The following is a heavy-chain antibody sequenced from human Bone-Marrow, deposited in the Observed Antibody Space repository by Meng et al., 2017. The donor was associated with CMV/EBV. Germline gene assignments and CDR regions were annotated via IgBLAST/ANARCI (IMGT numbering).Heavy chain of an antibody. V-gene: IGHV3-74*01. D-gene: IGHD1-26*01. CDR1: GFTFSSYW. Sequence: GESLKISCAASGFTFSSYWMHWVRQAPGKGLVWVSRINSDGSSTSYADSVKGRFTISRDNAKNTLYLQMNSLRAEDTAVYYCARHPAKWELRRVLAFDIWGQGTMVTVSS. J-gene: IGHJ3*02. CDR3: ARHPAKWELRRVLAFDI. CDR2: INSDGSST.